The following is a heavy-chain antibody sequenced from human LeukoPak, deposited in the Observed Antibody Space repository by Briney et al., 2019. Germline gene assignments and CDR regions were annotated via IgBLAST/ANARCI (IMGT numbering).Heavy chain of an antibody. CDR2: TYYTSEWYT. CDR1: GDSVSSNSVA. Sequence: SQTLLVTCAISGDSVSSNSVAWNWIRQSPSRGLEWLGRTYYTSEWYTDYAVSVRSRITISADTSKNQFSLKLSSVTAADTAVYYCARSRGYSYGTTFLDYWGQGTLVTVSS. CDR3: ARSRGYSYGTTFLDY. J-gene: IGHJ4*02. D-gene: IGHD5-18*01. V-gene: IGHV6-1*01.